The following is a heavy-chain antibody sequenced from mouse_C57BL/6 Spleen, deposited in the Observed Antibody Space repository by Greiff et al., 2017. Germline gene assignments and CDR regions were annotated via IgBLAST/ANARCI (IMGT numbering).Heavy chain of an antibody. CDR2: IDPSDSYT. Sequence: QVQLQQPGAELVMPGASVKLSCKASGYTFTSYWMHWVKQRPGQGLEWIGEIDPSDSYTNYNQKVKGKFTLTVDKSTSTAYMRLSSLTAEDSAVYYCARAADGYYGAYWGQGTLVTVSA. V-gene: IGHV1-69*01. J-gene: IGHJ3*01. D-gene: IGHD2-3*01. CDR3: ARAADGYYGAY. CDR1: GYTFTSYW.